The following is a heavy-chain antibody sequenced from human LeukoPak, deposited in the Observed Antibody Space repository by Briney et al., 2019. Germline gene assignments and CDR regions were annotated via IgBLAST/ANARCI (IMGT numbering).Heavy chain of an antibody. CDR1: GGSISSYY. J-gene: IGHJ4*02. Sequence: PSETLSLTCTVSGGSISSYYWSWIRQPPGKGLEWIGYICYSGSTNYNPSLKSRVTISVDTSKNQFSLKLSSVTAADTAVYYCASHLYSSSCLDYWGQGTLVTVSS. D-gene: IGHD6-13*01. V-gene: IGHV4-59*01. CDR3: ASHLYSSSCLDY. CDR2: ICYSGST.